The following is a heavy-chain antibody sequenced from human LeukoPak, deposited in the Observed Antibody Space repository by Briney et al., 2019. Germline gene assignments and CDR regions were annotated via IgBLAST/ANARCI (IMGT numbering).Heavy chain of an antibody. D-gene: IGHD3-10*01. CDR3: VIWWDYYLLLCYHLPDY. CDR1: GFTFSIYA. Sequence: PGGSLRLSCVASGFTFSIYAMSWVRQAPGKGLEWVSAISGSGTNRYYADSLKGRFTTSRDNSKNTVFLQKHSLRDEDTAIFLCVIWWDYYLLLCYHLPDYWGEGTVVSVAS. V-gene: IGHV3-23*01. J-gene: IGHJ4*02. CDR2: ISGSGTNR.